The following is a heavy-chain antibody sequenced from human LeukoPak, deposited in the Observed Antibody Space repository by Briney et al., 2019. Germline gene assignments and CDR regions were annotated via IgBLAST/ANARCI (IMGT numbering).Heavy chain of an antibody. CDR1: GFTFDDYA. CDR2: ISWNSGSI. Sequence: TGGSLRLSCAASGFTFDDYAMHWVRQAPGKGLEWVSGISWNSGSIGYADSVKGRFTISRDNAKNSLYLQMNSLRAEVTALYYCAKGTLAASGWFDPWGQGTLVTVSS. J-gene: IGHJ5*02. CDR3: AKGTLAASGWFDP. D-gene: IGHD6-13*01. V-gene: IGHV3-9*01.